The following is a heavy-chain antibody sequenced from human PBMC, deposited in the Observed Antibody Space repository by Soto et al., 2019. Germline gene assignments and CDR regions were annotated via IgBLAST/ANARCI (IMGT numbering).Heavy chain of an antibody. CDR2: IYPGDSDT. CDR1: GYSFTSYL. CDR3: SKSRNGTYYDFWSGYYGPFDY. V-gene: IGHV5-51*01. Sequence: PGESLQISFKGSGYSFTSYLICWVRQMPVKGLEWMGIIYPGDSDTRYSPSFQGQVTISADKSISTAYLQWSSLKASDTAMYYCSKSRNGTYYDFWSGYYGPFDYWGQGTLVPVSP. D-gene: IGHD3-3*01. J-gene: IGHJ4*02.